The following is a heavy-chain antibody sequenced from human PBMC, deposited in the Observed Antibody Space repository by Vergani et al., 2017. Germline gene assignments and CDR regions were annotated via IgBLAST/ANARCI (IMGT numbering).Heavy chain of an antibody. D-gene: IGHD3-10*01. Sequence: QVQLQESGPGLVKPSETLSLTCAVSGYSISSGYYWGWIRQPPGKGLEWIGSIYHSGRPYYNPSLKSRVTISVDTSKNQFSLKLSSVTAADTAVYYCARWDTMVRGVGYYFDYWGQGTLVTVSS. J-gene: IGHJ4*02. CDR1: GYSISSGYY. CDR3: ARWDTMVRGVGYYFDY. V-gene: IGHV4-38-2*01. CDR2: IYHSGRP.